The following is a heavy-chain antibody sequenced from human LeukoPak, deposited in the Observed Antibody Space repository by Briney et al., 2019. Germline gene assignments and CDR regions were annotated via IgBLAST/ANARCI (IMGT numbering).Heavy chain of an antibody. Sequence: GGSLRLSCAASGFTFSSYWMSWVRQGPGKGLEWLANIKQDGSERYYVDSVKGRFTISRDNSKNTLYLQMNSLRAEDTAVYYCANPGGYGDYETSDYWGQGTLVTVSS. J-gene: IGHJ4*02. CDR3: ANPGGYGDYETSDY. CDR2: IKQDGSER. CDR1: GFTFSSYW. D-gene: IGHD4-17*01. V-gene: IGHV3-7*03.